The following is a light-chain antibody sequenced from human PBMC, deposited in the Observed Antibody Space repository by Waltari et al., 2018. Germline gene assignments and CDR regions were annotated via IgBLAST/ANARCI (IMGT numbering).Light chain of an antibody. V-gene: IGLV3-1*01. CDR3: QTWDSNTVV. CDR1: KLGDKY. Sequence: SYDLTQPPSVSASPGQTASIACFGDKLGDKYVSWYQQKPGQSPVLVIYQDTKRPYVIPGRFSASNSGNTATLTVSETQAVDEASYYCQTWDSNTVVFGGGTTLTVL. CDR2: QDT. J-gene: IGLJ2*01.